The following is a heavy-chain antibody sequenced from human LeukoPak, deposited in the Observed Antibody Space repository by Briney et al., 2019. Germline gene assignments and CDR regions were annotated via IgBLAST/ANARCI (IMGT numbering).Heavy chain of an antibody. CDR2: IYSDGST. Sequence: PGGSLRLSCAASGFTVSDNYMSWVRQAPGKGLEWVSIIYSDGSTYYADSVKGRFTISRDNWKNTLSLQMNSLRADDTAVYYCAKGGVWPLEGDFDYWGQGTLVSVSS. V-gene: IGHV3-53*01. J-gene: IGHJ4*02. CDR3: AKGGVWPLEGDFDY. CDR1: GFTVSDNY. D-gene: IGHD3-3*01.